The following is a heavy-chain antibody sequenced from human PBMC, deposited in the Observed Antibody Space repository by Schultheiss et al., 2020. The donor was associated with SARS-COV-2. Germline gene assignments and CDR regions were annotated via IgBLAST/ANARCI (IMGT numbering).Heavy chain of an antibody. Sequence: SVKVSCKASGDTFSNYAISWVRQAPGQGLEWMGRIIPVEAITKYAQKFQGRVTITADISTSTAYMELSSLRSEDTTVYYSAAGVSGAVPWGQGTLVTVSS. J-gene: IGHJ4*02. D-gene: IGHD3-10*01. V-gene: IGHV1-69*04. CDR3: AAGVSGAVP. CDR1: GDTFSNYA. CDR2: IIPVEAIT.